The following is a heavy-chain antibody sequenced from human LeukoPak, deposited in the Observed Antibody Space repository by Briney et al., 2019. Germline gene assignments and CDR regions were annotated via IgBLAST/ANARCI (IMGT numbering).Heavy chain of an antibody. D-gene: IGHD5-24*01. CDR2: IFPGDSDT. Sequence: GESLKISCKGSGYSFTTYWIGWVRQMPGKGLEWIGIIFPGDSDTTYNPSLQGQVSISADKSINTAYLQWSSLKASDTAMYYCARQGRGYSPYYYYYMDVWGKGTTVTVSS. J-gene: IGHJ6*03. CDR3: ARQGRGYSPYYYYYMDV. V-gene: IGHV5-51*01. CDR1: GYSFTTYW.